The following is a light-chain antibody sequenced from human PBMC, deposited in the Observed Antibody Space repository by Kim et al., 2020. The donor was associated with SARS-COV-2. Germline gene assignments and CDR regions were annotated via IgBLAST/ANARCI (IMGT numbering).Light chain of an antibody. Sequence: ELTQPPSASGTPGQRVTISCSGSSSNIGSNYVYWYQQLPGTAPKLLIYRNNQRPSGVPDPFSVSKSGTSASLAISGLRSEDEADYYCAAWDDSLSGWVFGGGTQLTVL. J-gene: IGLJ3*02. CDR1: SSNIGSNY. CDR2: RNN. V-gene: IGLV1-47*01. CDR3: AAWDDSLSGWV.